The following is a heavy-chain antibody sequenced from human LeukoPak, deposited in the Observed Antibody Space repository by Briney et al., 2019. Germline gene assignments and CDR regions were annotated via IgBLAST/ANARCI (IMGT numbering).Heavy chain of an antibody. CDR2: IYSGGST. D-gene: IGHD3-10*01. J-gene: IGHJ4*02. Sequence: PGGSLRLSCAASGFTVSSNFMTWVRQAPGQGLEWVSVIYSGGSTYYADSVKDRFTISGDNSKNMLYLQMNSLRAEDTAVYYCARGGDSLHYWGQGTLVTVSS. V-gene: IGHV3-66*01. CDR3: ARGGDSLHY. CDR1: GFTVSSNF.